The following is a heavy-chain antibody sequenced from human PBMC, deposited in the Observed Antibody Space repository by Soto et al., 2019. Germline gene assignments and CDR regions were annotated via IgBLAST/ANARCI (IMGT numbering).Heavy chain of an antibody. J-gene: IGHJ4*02. V-gene: IGHV1-69*01. CDR3: ARDSDHSYDY. Sequence: QVQLVQSGAEVKKPGSSVKVSCGASGGTLSSYAITWVRQAPGQGLEWMGGIIPIFGTTNYAQKFQGRITITADESTSTAYMDLSSLRSEDTAVYYCARDSDHSYDYWGQGTLVTVSS. D-gene: IGHD4-4*01. CDR2: IIPIFGTT. CDR1: GGTLSSYA.